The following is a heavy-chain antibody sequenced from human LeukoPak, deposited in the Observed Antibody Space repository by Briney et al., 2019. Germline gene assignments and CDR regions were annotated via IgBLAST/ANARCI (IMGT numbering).Heavy chain of an antibody. CDR3: ARPRRDDYSYDGFDI. CDR1: GGSISRGGYS. D-gene: IGHD5-24*01. J-gene: IGHJ3*02. CDR2: IYHSGST. V-gene: IGHV4-30-2*01. Sequence: SETLSLTCAVSGGSISRGGYSWSWIRQPPGKGLEWIGYIYHSGSTYYNPSLKSRVTISVDRSKNQFSLKLSSVTAADTAVYYCARPRRDDYSYDGFDIWGQGTMVTVSS.